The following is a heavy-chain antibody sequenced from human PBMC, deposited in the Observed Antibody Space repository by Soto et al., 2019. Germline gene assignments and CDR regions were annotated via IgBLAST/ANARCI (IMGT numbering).Heavy chain of an antibody. Sequence: ASVKVSCKASGYTFTSYAMHWVRQAPGQRLEWMGWINAGNGNTKYSQKFQGRVTITRDTSASTAYMELSSLRSEDTAVYYCARMGTGSSDRYNWFDPWGQGTLVTVSS. CDR3: ARMGTGSSDRYNWFDP. CDR2: INAGNGNT. J-gene: IGHJ5*02. D-gene: IGHD6-6*01. V-gene: IGHV1-3*01. CDR1: GYTFTSYA.